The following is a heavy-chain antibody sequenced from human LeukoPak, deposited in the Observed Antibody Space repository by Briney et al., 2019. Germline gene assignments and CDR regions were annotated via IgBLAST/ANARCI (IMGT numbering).Heavy chain of an antibody. D-gene: IGHD4-11*01. CDR1: GFTFSHFG. Sequence: GGSLRLSCTPSGFTFSHFGMHWVRQAPGKGLEWVAVIWSDGTEKYYGDSVKGRFTISRDNSENAVYLHMSSLRVEDTAVYYCAKDAQRGFDFSNSLESWGQGTVVTVSS. CDR3: AKDAQRGFDFSNSLES. J-gene: IGHJ4*02. V-gene: IGHV3-33*06. CDR2: IWSDGTEK.